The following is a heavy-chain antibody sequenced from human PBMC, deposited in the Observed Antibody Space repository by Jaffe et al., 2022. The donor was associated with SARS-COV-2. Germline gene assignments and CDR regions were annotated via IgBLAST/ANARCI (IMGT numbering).Heavy chain of an antibody. V-gene: IGHV5-51*01. CDR1: GYSFTSYW. J-gene: IGHJ4*02. CDR2: IYPGDSDT. D-gene: IGHD5-18*01. Sequence: EVQLVQSGAEVKKPGESLKISCKGSGYSFTSYWIGWVRQMPGKGLEWMGIIYPGDSDTRYSPSFQGQVTISADKSISTAYLQWSSLKASDTAMYYCARRGYSYGLPPPDFDYWGQGTLVTVSS. CDR3: ARRGYSYGLPPPDFDY.